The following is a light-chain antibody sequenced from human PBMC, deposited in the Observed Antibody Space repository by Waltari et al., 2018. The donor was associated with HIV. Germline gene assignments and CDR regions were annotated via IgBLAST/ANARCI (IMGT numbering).Light chain of an antibody. V-gene: IGKV3-11*01. J-gene: IGKJ5*01. CDR1: QNVGNY. CDR3: QQRSDWPIT. CDR2: DAS. Sequence: EIVLTQSPVTLSLSPGERATLSCRASQNVGNYLAWYQQRLGQAPRRLISDASDRATGIPARFSGSGSGTDFTLTISSLEPEDFAVYYCQQRSDWPITFGQGTRLDIK.